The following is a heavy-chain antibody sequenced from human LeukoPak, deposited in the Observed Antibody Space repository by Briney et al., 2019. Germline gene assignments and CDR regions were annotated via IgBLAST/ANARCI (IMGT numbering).Heavy chain of an antibody. CDR1: GFTFSSSW. D-gene: IGHD1/OR15-1a*01. Sequence: GGSLRLSCAASGFTFSSSWMTWVRQASGKGLEWVAHIKEDGTEEYYVDSVKGRFTISRDNAKNSLCLQMNSLRAEDTAVYYCARWNNDWEFDYWGQGTLVSVSS. CDR2: IKEDGTEE. CDR3: ARWNNDWEFDY. V-gene: IGHV3-7*05. J-gene: IGHJ4*02.